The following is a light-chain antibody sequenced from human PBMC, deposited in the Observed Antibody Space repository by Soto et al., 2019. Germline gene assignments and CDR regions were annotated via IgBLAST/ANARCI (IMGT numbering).Light chain of an antibody. CDR1: QSVGSK. V-gene: IGKV3D-15*01. Sequence: EIVMTKSPATLSVSPGEGATLSCRASQSVGSKVAWYQQRPGQAPRLLIYDTSTRATGIAARFSGSGSGTEFTLTISSLQSEDFAVYYCQQYNNWPPVYTFGQGTKLEIK. CDR2: DTS. CDR3: QQYNNWPPVYT. J-gene: IGKJ2*01.